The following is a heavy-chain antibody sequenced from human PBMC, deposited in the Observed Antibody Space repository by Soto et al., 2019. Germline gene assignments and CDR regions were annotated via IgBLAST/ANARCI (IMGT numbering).Heavy chain of an antibody. V-gene: IGHV4-34*01. CDR2: INHSGST. J-gene: IGHJ5*02. CDR3: ARGTGRWFDP. Sequence: QVQLQQWGAGLLKPSETLSLTCAVYGGSFSGYYWSWIRQPPGKGLEWIGEINHSGSTNYNPSLKSRVTISVDTSKTQFSLKLSSVTAADTAVYYCARGTGRWFDPWGQGTLVTVSS. CDR1: GGSFSGYY.